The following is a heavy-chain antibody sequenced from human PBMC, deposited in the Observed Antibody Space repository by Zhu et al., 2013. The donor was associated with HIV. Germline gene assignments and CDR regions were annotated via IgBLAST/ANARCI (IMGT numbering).Heavy chain of an antibody. Sequence: QVQLVQSGAEVKKPGSSVKVSCKASGGTFSSYGINWVRQAPGQGLEWMGWISAYNGNTNYAQKLQGRVTMTTDTSTSTAYMELRSLRSDDTAVYYCARDMTTVTPGYFDYWGQGTLVTVSS. J-gene: IGHJ4*02. V-gene: IGHV1-18*01. CDR2: ISAYNGNT. CDR3: ARDMTTVTPGYFDY. D-gene: IGHD4-17*01. CDR1: GGTFSSYG.